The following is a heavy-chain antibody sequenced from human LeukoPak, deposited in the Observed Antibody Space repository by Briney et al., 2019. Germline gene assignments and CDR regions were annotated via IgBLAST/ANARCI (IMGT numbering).Heavy chain of an antibody. CDR3: ARPPLLAPYGMDV. CDR2: INPNSGGT. CDR1: GYTFTGYY. D-gene: IGHD2-8*02. J-gene: IGHJ6*02. Sequence: ASVKVSCKASGYTFTGYYMHWVRQASGQGLEWMGWINPNSGGTNYAQKFQGRVTMTRDTSISTAYMELSRLRSDDTAVYYCARPPLLAPYGMDVWGQGTTVTVSS. V-gene: IGHV1-2*02.